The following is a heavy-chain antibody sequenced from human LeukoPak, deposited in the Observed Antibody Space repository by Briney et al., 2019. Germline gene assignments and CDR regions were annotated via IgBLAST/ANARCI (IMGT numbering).Heavy chain of an antibody. CDR2: TIPIFGTA. CDR3: ARDLDCSSTSCAIPFDAFDI. V-gene: IGHV1-69*13. D-gene: IGHD2-2*01. J-gene: IGHJ3*02. Sequence: SVKVSCKASGGTLSSYDISWVRQAPGQGLEWMGGTIPIFGTANYAQKFQGRVTITADESTSTAYMELSSLRSEDTAVYYCARDLDCSSTSCAIPFDAFDIWGQGTMVTVSS. CDR1: GGTLSSYD.